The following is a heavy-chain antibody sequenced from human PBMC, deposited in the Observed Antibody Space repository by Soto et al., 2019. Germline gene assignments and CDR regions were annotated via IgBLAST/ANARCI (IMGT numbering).Heavy chain of an antibody. CDR2: IIPIFGTA. D-gene: IGHD5-12*01. V-gene: IGHV1-69*13. Sequence: SVKVSCKASGGTFSSYAISWVRQAPGQGLEWMGGIIPIFGTANYAQKFQGRVTITADESTSTAYMELSSLRSEDTAAYYCARKAEDGYNFRPYYYGMDVWGQGTTVTVSS. CDR3: ARKAEDGYNFRPYYYGMDV. J-gene: IGHJ6*02. CDR1: GGTFSSYA.